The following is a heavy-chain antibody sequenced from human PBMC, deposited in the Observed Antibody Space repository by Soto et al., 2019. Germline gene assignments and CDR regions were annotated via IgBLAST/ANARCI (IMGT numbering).Heavy chain of an antibody. Sequence: EIQLVESGGGLVKPGGSLRLSCAASGFNFNDAWMSWVRQAPGKGLEWVGRVKSQGDGGTTDYAAPVNGRFIVSRDDAQNRLYLEMSSLRIEDSGVYFCTTRGVHWGQGVRVTVSS. V-gene: IGHV3-15*01. D-gene: IGHD3-10*01. CDR3: TTRGVH. CDR2: VKSQGDGGTT. CDR1: GFNFNDAW. J-gene: IGHJ4*02.